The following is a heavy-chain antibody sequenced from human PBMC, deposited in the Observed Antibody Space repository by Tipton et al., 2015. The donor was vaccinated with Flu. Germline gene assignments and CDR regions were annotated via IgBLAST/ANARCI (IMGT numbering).Heavy chain of an antibody. V-gene: IGHV4-39*07. Sequence: TLSLTCTVSGGSISSSSYYWGWIRQPPGKGLEWIGSIYYSGNTYYNPSLKSRVTISVDTSKNQFSLKLRSVTAADTAVYYCARDGFITMIVVVTPGAFDIWGQGTMVTVSS. J-gene: IGHJ3*02. CDR2: IYYSGNT. CDR3: ARDGFITMIVVVTPGAFDI. D-gene: IGHD3-22*01. CDR1: GGSISSSSYY.